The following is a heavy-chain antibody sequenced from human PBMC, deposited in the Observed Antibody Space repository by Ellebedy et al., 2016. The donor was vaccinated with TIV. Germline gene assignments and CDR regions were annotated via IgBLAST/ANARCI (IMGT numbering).Heavy chain of an antibody. Sequence: GGSLRLFXAASGFTFSSYSMNWVRQAPGKGLEWVAVISYDGSNKYYADSVKGRFTISRDNSKNTLYLQMNSLRAEDTAVYYCAKDPYYYGSGSYYDYWGQGTLVTVSS. V-gene: IGHV3-30*18. CDR2: ISYDGSNK. D-gene: IGHD3-10*01. CDR1: GFTFSSYS. J-gene: IGHJ4*02. CDR3: AKDPYYYGSGSYYDY.